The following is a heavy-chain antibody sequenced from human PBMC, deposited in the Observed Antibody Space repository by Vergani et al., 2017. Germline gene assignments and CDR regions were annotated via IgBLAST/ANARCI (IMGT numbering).Heavy chain of an antibody. J-gene: IGHJ4*02. CDR3: ARLYGRDSSGSKYFDY. V-gene: IGHV5-51*01. Sequence: EVQLVQSGAEVKKPGESPNISCQISGYSFTNYWIGWVRQMPGKGLEWMGIIHPADSDTRYSPSFQGQVTISVDKSISTAYLQRSSLRASDSAMYYCARLYGRDSSGSKYFDYWGQGTLVTVSS. D-gene: IGHD3-22*01. CDR2: IHPADSDT. CDR1: GYSFTNYW.